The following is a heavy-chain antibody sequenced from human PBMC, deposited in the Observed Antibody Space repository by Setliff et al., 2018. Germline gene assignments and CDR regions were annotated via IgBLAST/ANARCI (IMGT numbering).Heavy chain of an antibody. CDR2: ISANNGHT. CDR1: GYIFSTYG. D-gene: IGHD5-12*01. Sequence: ASVKVSCKASGYIFSTYGITWVRQAPGQGLEWMGWISANNGHTKYVQKFQGRVTMTTDTSTATAYMELRGLRSDDTAVYYCARDPRGYSGFDRVRGAFNIWGQGTMGTV. CDR3: ARDPRGYSGFDRVRGAFNI. J-gene: IGHJ3*02. V-gene: IGHV1-18*01.